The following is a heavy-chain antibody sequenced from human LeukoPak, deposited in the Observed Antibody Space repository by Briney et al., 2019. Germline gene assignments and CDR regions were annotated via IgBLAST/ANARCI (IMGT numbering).Heavy chain of an antibody. CDR1: GGSISSSRYY. J-gene: IGHJ4*02. Sequence: SETLSLTCTVSGGSISSSRYYWGWIRQHPGKGLEWIGSIYYSGSTYYNSSLKSRVTISVDTSKNQFSLKLSSVTAADTAVYYCASLRERSYYTRGFDYWGQGSLVTVSS. CDR3: ASLRERSYYTRGFDY. V-gene: IGHV4-39*01. CDR2: IYYSGST. D-gene: IGHD5-18*01.